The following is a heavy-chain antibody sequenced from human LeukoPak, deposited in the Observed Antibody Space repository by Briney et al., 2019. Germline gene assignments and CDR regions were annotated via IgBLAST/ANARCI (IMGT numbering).Heavy chain of an antibody. Sequence: SETLSLTCTVSGYSISSGYYWGWIRQPPGKGLECIGSIYHSGSTYYNPSLKSRVTISADTSKNQFSLNLSSVTAAGTAMYYCARAVGTSRNFFDYWGQGTPVTVSS. V-gene: IGHV4-38-2*02. CDR3: ARAVGTSRNFFDY. D-gene: IGHD4-23*01. CDR2: IYHSGST. J-gene: IGHJ4*02. CDR1: GYSISSGYY.